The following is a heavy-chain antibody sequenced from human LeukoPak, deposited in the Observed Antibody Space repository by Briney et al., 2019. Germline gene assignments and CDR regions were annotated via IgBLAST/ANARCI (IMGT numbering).Heavy chain of an antibody. CDR1: GSTFSSYA. CDR2: ISSNGGST. CDR3: ATDRPHPRNEPTNFDY. Sequence: GGSLRLSCSASGSTFSSYAMHWVRQAPGKGLEYVSAISSNGGSTYYADSVKGRFTISRDNSKNTLYLQMSSLRAEDTAIYYCATDRPHPRNEPTNFDYWGQGTLVTVSS. D-gene: IGHD1-1*01. J-gene: IGHJ4*02. V-gene: IGHV3-64*04.